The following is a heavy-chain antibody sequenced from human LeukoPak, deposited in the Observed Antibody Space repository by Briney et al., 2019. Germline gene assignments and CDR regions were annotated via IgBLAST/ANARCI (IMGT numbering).Heavy chain of an antibody. J-gene: IGHJ4*02. Sequence: GGSLRLSCGASGFSFSRHWMSWVRQAQGKGLEWIGRIKSNTDGGTTDYAAPVKGRVTISRDDSINTLYLQMNSLKTEDTAVYYCTTAHGFTERDYWGQGTLVTVSS. V-gene: IGHV3-15*01. CDR2: IKSNTDGGTT. D-gene: IGHD1-1*01. CDR1: GFSFSRHW. CDR3: TTAHGFTERDY.